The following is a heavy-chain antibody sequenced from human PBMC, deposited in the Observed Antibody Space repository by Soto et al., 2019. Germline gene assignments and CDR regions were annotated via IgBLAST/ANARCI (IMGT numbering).Heavy chain of an antibody. Sequence: VQLVESGGGLVQPGRSLRLSCAASGFTFDDYAMHWVRQAPGKGLEWVSGISWNSGSIGYADSVKGRFTISRDNAKNSLYLQMNSLRAEDTALYYCAKTLAYDFWSGYFDYWGQGTLVTVSS. D-gene: IGHD3-3*01. J-gene: IGHJ4*02. CDR1: GFTFDDYA. CDR2: ISWNSGSI. V-gene: IGHV3-9*01. CDR3: AKTLAYDFWSGYFDY.